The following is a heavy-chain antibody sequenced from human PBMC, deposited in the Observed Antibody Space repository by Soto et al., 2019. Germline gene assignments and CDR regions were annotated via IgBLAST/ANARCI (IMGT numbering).Heavy chain of an antibody. Sequence: QVQLVQSGPEVKKPGASVKVSCTTSGYTFINYGISWVRQAPGQGLEWMGWINPDNGNTNFAQRLQGRVTMTADRSTRTAYMELRSLRFDDTAMYYCARVGGAVVTADYWGQGTLVTVSS. V-gene: IGHV1-18*01. CDR2: INPDNGNT. J-gene: IGHJ4*02. CDR3: ARVGGAVVTADY. D-gene: IGHD1-26*01. CDR1: GYTFINYG.